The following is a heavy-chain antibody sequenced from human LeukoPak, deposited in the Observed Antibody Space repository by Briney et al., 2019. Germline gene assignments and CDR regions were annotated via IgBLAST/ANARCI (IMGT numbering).Heavy chain of an antibody. J-gene: IGHJ4*02. Sequence: SEPLSLTCAVYGGFFSGYYWSWLRQPPGKGLEWIGEINHSGNTNYNPSLKSRVTISVDTSKNTLSLKLSTVTAADTAVYYCARGVPFYDSSGLGYWGQGTLVTVSS. CDR3: ARGVPFYDSSGLGY. D-gene: IGHD3-22*01. CDR2: INHSGNT. V-gene: IGHV4-34*01. CDR1: GGFFSGYY.